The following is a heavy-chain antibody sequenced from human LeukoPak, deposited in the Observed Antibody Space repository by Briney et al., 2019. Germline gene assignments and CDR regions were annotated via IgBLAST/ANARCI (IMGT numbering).Heavy chain of an antibody. D-gene: IGHD6-19*01. CDR2: IIPILGIA. V-gene: IGHV1-69*04. J-gene: IGHJ6*02. CDR1: GGTFSSYA. CDR3: ARASSRQSWGMDV. Sequence: SVKVSCKASGGTFSSYAISWVRQAPGQGLEWMGRIIPILGIANYAQKFQGRVTITADKSTSTAYMELSSLRSEDTAVYYCARASSRQSWGMDVWGQGTTVTVSS.